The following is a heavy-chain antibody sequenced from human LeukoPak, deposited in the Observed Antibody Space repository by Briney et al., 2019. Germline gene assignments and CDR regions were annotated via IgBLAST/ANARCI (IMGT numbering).Heavy chain of an antibody. CDR1: GGSFSGYY. CDR2: INHSGST. V-gene: IGHV4-34*01. J-gene: IGHJ6*02. Sequence: SETLSLTCAVYGGSFSGYYWSWIRQPPGKGLEWIGEINHSGSTNYNPSLKSRVTISVDTSKNQFSLKLSSVTAADTAVYYCARGPRKSYHDSSGYYYGDRYYYYGMDVWGQGTTVTVSS. CDR3: ARGPRKSYHDSSGYYYGDRYYYYGMDV. D-gene: IGHD3-22*01.